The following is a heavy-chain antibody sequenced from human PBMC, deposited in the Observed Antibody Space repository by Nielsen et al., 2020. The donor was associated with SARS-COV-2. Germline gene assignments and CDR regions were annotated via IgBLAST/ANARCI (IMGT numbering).Heavy chain of an antibody. J-gene: IGHJ4*02. V-gene: IGHV3-48*01. CDR1: GFTFSNHD. D-gene: IGHD6-13*01. CDR3: AKGDGDSWSPFLYLDN. Sequence: GESLKISCAASGFTFSNHDMNWVRQAPGKGLEWVSYISTGSSTIYYADSVEGRFTISRDNAINTLYLQMNSLRAEDTAVYYCAKGDGDSWSPFLYLDNWGQGTLVTASS. CDR2: ISTGSSTI.